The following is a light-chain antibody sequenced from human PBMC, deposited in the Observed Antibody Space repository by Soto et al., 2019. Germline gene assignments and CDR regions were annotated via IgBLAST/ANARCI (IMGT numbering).Light chain of an antibody. CDR1: QSLTNSF. J-gene: IGKJ5*01. V-gene: IGKV3-20*01. CDR2: DTS. Sequence: EIVMTQSPATLSVSPGARATLSCRASQSLTNSFMAWYQQKPGQAPRLLIYDTSSRASGIPDRFSGSGSGTDFTLTISRLETEDFAVFYCQQYGTSEIIFGQGTRLEIK. CDR3: QQYGTSEII.